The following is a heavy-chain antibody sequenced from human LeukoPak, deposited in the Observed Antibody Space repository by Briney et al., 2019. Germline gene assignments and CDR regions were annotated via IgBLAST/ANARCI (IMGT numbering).Heavy chain of an antibody. CDR1: GGSFSGYY. J-gene: IGHJ4*02. CDR2: INHSGST. Sequence: SETLSLTCAVDGGSFSGYYWSWIRQPPGKGLEWIGEINHSGSTNYNPSLKSRVTISVDTSKNQFSLKLSSVTAADTAVYYCARSLVDGYDLRDYFDYWGQGTLVTVSS. V-gene: IGHV4-34*01. CDR3: ARSLVDGYDLRDYFDY. D-gene: IGHD5-12*01.